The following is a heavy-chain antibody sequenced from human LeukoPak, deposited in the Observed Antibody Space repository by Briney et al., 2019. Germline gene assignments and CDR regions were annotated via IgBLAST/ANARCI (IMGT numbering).Heavy chain of an antibody. CDR3: ARGYYYYDSSGYAFDI. V-gene: IGHV3-23*01. CDR1: GFTFSSYA. CDR2: ISGSGGNT. D-gene: IGHD3-22*01. Sequence: GGSLRLSCAASGFTFSSYAMSWVRQAPGKGLEWVSGISGSGGNTYYSDSVKGRFTISRDNSKNTLYLQMNSLRAEDTAVYYCARGYYYYDSSGYAFDIWGQGTMVTVSS. J-gene: IGHJ3*02.